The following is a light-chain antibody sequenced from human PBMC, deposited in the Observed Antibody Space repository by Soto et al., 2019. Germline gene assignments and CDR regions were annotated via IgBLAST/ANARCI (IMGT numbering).Light chain of an antibody. CDR3: QQYNNWRT. Sequence: EIVMTQSPATLSVSPGERATLSCRASQSVTSNLAWYQQKPGQAPRLLIYGASTRATGIPARFSGSGSGTEFTLTISSLRSEDIAVYYCQQYNNWRTFGQGTKVEIK. V-gene: IGKV3-15*01. CDR2: GAS. J-gene: IGKJ1*01. CDR1: QSVTSN.